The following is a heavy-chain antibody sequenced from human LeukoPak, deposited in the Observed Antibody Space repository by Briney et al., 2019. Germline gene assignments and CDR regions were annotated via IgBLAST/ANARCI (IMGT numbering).Heavy chain of an antibody. CDR3: ASPPLPPYTYISFDP. CDR1: GGSISSGGYS. V-gene: IGHV4-30-2*01. Sequence: PSETLSLTCAVSGGSISSGGYSWSWIRQPPGKGLEGIGYIYQSGSTYYNPSRKRRGTRSLDRSKNQFSLKLSSVTAADTAVSYCASPPLPPYTYISFDPWGPATLVTASS. CDR2: IYQSGST. J-gene: IGHJ5*02. D-gene: IGHD2-2*02.